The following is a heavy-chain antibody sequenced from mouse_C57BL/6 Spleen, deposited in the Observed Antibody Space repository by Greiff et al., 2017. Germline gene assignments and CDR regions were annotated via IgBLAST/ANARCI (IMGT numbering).Heavy chain of an antibody. J-gene: IGHJ2*01. CDR3: PTGDDGYPYYFDY. CDR1: GFNIKDDY. Sequence: VQLQQSGAELVRPGASVKLSCTASGFNIKDDYMHWVKQRPEQGLEWSGWIDPENGDTEYASMFQGKATITAVTSSNPAYLQLSSLTSEDTAVYYWPTGDDGYPYYFDYWGHGTTLPVSS. V-gene: IGHV14-4*01. CDR2: IDPENGDT. D-gene: IGHD2-3*01.